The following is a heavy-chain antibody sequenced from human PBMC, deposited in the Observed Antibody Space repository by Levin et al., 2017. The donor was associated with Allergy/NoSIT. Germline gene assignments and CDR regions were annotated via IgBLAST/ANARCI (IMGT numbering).Heavy chain of an antibody. J-gene: IGHJ4*02. D-gene: IGHD3-10*02. Sequence: RASETLSLTCTVSGGSISSSSYYWGWIRQPPGKGLEWIGSIYYSGSTYYNPSLKSRVTISVDTSKNQFSLKLSSVTAADTAVYYCARLSRYVTEFDYWGQGTLVTVSS. CDR3: ARLSRYVTEFDY. V-gene: IGHV4-39*01. CDR2: IYYSGST. CDR1: GGSISSSSYY.